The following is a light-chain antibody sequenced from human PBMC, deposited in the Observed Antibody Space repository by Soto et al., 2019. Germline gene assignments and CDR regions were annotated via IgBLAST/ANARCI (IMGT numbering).Light chain of an antibody. Sequence: ALQLTQSPSSLSASVGDRVTITCRASQGISSALAWYQQKPGKAPQLLIYDASSLESGIPPRFSGSGSATDFPLTISSLQLEDFATYYCQQFNSYPHAFGQGTKLEIK. CDR3: QQFNSYPHA. V-gene: IGKV1-13*02. J-gene: IGKJ2*01. CDR1: QGISSA. CDR2: DAS.